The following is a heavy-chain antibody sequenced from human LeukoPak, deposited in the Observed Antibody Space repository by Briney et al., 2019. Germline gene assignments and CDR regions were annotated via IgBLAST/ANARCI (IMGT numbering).Heavy chain of an antibody. J-gene: IGHJ4*02. V-gene: IGHV4-30-4*08. CDR1: GGSISSSSYY. Sequence: SETLSLTCTVSGGSISSSSYYWGWIRQPPGKGLEWIGYIYYSGSTYYNPSLKSRVTISVDTSKNQFSLKLSSVTAADTAVYYCARDSGDYPFDYWGQGTLVTVSS. D-gene: IGHD4-17*01. CDR3: ARDSGDYPFDY. CDR2: IYYSGST.